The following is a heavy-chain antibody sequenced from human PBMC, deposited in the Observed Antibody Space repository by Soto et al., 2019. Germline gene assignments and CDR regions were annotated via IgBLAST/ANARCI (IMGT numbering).Heavy chain of an antibody. D-gene: IGHD3-16*02. CDR3: SRGHTWEVELSPDKYYGIDV. CDR1: GGSISSSNW. Sequence: QVQLQESGPGLVKPSGTLSLTCAVSGGSISSSNWWSWVRQPPGMGLEWIGDIYHSGSTNYNPSLKSRVTISVDKSKNQFSLKLSSVTSADTAVYYCSRGHTWEVELSPDKYYGIDVWGQGTTVTVSS. V-gene: IGHV4-4*02. CDR2: IYHSGST. J-gene: IGHJ6*02.